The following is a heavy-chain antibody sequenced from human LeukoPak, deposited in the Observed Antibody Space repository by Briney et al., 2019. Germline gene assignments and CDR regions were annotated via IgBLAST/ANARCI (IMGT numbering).Heavy chain of an antibody. D-gene: IGHD3-22*01. J-gene: IGHJ4*02. CDR3: ARGRDYYDSSGYSYPFFDY. CDR1: GFTFSSYG. Sequence: GGSLRLSCAASGFTFSSYGMHWVRQAPGKGLEWVAVIWYDGSNKYYADSVKGRFTISRDNSKNTLYLQMNSLRAEDTAVYYCARGRDYYDSSGYSYPFFDYWGQGTLVTVSS. CDR2: IWYDGSNK. V-gene: IGHV3-33*01.